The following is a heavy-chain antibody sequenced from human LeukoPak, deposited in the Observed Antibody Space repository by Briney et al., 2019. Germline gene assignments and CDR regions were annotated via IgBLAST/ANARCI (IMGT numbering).Heavy chain of an antibody. CDR3: SRGGTFPIFDY. CDR2: IYSGGST. CDR1: GFPVSSNY. D-gene: IGHD2-15*01. V-gene: IGHV3-53*01. Sequence: GGSLRLSCAASGFPVSSNYMSWVRQAPGKGLEWVSVIYSGGSTYYADSVKGRFTISRDNSKNTLDLQMNSLRAEDTAVYYCSRGGTFPIFDYWGQGTLVTVSS. J-gene: IGHJ4*02.